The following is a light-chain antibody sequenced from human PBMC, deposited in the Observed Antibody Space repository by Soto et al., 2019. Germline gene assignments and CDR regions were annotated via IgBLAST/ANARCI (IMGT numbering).Light chain of an antibody. Sequence: EIVITHSPCTLPAYPGDTDTIYFRASQSVSSNLAWYQQKPGQAPRLLIYGASTRATGIPARFSGSGSGTEFTLTISSLQSEDFAVYYCQQYNNWPRTFGQGTKVDI. V-gene: IGKV3-15*01. CDR3: QQYNNWPRT. CDR1: QSVSSN. CDR2: GAS. J-gene: IGKJ1*01.